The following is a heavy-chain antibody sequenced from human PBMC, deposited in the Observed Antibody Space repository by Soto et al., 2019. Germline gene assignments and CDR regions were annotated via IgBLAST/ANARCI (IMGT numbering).Heavy chain of an antibody. V-gene: IGHV1-69*01. D-gene: IGHD6-6*01. CDR2: IIPIFGTA. CDR3: ARDLLAARHEHYYYYYGMDV. CDR1: GGTFSSYA. J-gene: IGHJ6*02. Sequence: QVQLVQSGAEVKKPGSSVKVSCKASGGTFSSYAISWVRQAPGQGIEWMGGIIPIFGTANYAQKFQGRVTITADDFTSTAYMELSSLRSEDTAVYYCARDLLAARHEHYYYYYGMDVWGQGTTVTVSS.